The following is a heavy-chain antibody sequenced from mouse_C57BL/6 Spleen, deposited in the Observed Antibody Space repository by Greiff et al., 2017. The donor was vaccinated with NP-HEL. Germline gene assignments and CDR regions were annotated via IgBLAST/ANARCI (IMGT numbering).Heavy chain of an antibody. CDR2: FYPGSGSI. J-gene: IGHJ3*01. CDR3: ARSLGSSGPFAY. CDR1: GYTFTEYT. V-gene: IGHV1-62-2*01. Sequence: VKLQQSGAELVKPGASVKLSCKASGYTFTEYTIHWVKQRPGQGLEWIGWFYPGSGSIKYNEKFKDKDTLTADKSSSTVYMELSRLTSDDSAFYYCARSLGSSGPFAYWGQGTLVTVSA. D-gene: IGHD3-2*02.